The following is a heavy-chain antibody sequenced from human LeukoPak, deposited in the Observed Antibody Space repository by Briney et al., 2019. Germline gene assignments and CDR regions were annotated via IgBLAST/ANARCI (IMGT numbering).Heavy chain of an antibody. V-gene: IGHV4-39*01. D-gene: IGHD3-9*01. Sequence: SETLSLTCTVSGGSISSSSYYWGWIRQPPGKGLEWIGSIYYSGSTYYNPSLKSRVTISVDTSKNQFSLKLSSVTAADTAVYYCARLRAGYDILTGYYPDYWGQGTLVTVSS. CDR2: IYYSGST. CDR3: ARLRAGYDILTGYYPDY. CDR1: GGSISSSSYY. J-gene: IGHJ4*02.